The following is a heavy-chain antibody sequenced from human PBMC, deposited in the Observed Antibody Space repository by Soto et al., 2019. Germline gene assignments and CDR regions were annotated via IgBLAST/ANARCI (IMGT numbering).Heavy chain of an antibody. J-gene: IGHJ5*02. CDR3: AKVAGYGWIDP. CDR2: IYYSGTT. CDR1: GGSIINYY. D-gene: IGHD6-19*01. V-gene: IGHV4-59*01. Sequence: PSETLSLTCTVSGGSIINYYWNWIRQSPGKGLEWIGSIYYSGTTTYNPSLKSRVTISVDTSKNQFSLNLTSVTAADTAVYYCAKVAGYGWIDPWGQGILVTVSS.